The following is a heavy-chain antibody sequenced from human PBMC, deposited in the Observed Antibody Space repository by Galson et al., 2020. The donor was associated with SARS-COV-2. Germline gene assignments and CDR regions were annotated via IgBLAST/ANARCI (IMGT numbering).Heavy chain of an antibody. CDR2: ISAYNGNT. Sequence: ASVKVSCKASGYTFTSYGISWVRQAPGQGLEWMGWISAYNGNTNYAQKLQGRVTMTTDTSTSTAYMELRSLRSDDTAVYYCARDYTIFGVVNPPLDYWGQGTLVTVSS. V-gene: IGHV1-18*01. CDR3: ARDYTIFGVVNPPLDY. D-gene: IGHD3-3*01. CDR1: GYTFTSYG. J-gene: IGHJ4*02.